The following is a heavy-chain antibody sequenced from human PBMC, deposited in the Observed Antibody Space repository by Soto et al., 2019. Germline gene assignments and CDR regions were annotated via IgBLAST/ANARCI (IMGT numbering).Heavy chain of an antibody. V-gene: IGHV4-59*08. CDR2: VYYTGDT. CDR1: SGPDRSHN. CDR3: VSQGIAYLHGLVAV. Sequence: QVQLQQSGPRLVKPSETLSLTCTVSSGPDRSHNWGWIRQPPGRGLEWIGYVYYTGDTAYNPSLRGRFTISAYTSTNDISLTLSSVSAADTAVYYCVSQGIAYLHGLVAVWGQGTTVSVSS. J-gene: IGHJ6*02. D-gene: IGHD4-4*01.